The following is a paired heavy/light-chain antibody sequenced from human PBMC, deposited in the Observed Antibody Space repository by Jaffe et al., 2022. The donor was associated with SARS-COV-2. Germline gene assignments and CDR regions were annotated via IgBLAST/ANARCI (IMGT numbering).Light chain of an antibody. CDR2: AAS. Sequence: VIWMTQSPSLLSASTGDRVTISCRMSQGISSYLAWYQQKPGKAPELLIYAASTLQSGVPSRFSGSGSGTDFTLTISCLQSEDFATYYCQQYYSFPWTFGQGTKVEIK. J-gene: IGKJ1*01. CDR3: QQYYSFPWT. CDR1: QGISSY. V-gene: IGKV1D-8*01.
Heavy chain of an antibody. CDR2: ISSSSSTI. V-gene: IGHV3-48*02. D-gene: IGHD3-3*01. J-gene: IGHJ6*02. Sequence: EVQLVESGGGLVQPGGSLRLSCAASGFTFSSYSMNWVRQAPGKGLEWVSYISSSSSTIYYADSVKGRFTISRDNAKNSLYLQMNSLRDEDTAVYYCARDNRVVWSGIGRYYYYGMDVWGQGTTVTVSS. CDR3: ARDNRVVWSGIGRYYYYGMDV. CDR1: GFTFSSYS.